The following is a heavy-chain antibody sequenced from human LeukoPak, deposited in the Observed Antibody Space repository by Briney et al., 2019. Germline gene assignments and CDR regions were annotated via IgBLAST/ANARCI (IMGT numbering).Heavy chain of an antibody. CDR3: ARGYGGNSRYLHY. J-gene: IGHJ4*02. CDR1: GGSISNYY. Sequence: SETLSLTCTVSGGSISNYYWNWIRQAPGKGLEWIGYIYNSENTNYNPSLKSRVTISVDTSKDQFSLKLSSVTAADTAVYYCARGYGGNSRYLHYWGQGTLVTVSS. V-gene: IGHV4-59*01. CDR2: IYNSENT. D-gene: IGHD4-23*01.